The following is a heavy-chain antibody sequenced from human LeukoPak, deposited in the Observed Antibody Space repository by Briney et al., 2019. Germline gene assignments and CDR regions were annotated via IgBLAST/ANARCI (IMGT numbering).Heavy chain of an antibody. Sequence: ASVKVSCKASGYTFTGYYMHWVRQAPGQRLEWMGWINPNSGDTKYAQKFQGRVTMTRDTSISTLYMELSRLRSDDTAVYYCARDDILDYWGQGTLVTVSS. CDR1: GYTFTGYY. D-gene: IGHD3-9*01. J-gene: IGHJ4*02. CDR2: INPNSGDT. V-gene: IGHV1-2*02. CDR3: ARDDILDY.